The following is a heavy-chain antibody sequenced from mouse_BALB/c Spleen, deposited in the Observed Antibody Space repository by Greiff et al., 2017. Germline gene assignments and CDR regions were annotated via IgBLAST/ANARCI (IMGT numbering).Heavy chain of an antibody. J-gene: IGHJ4*01. Sequence: EVKLVESGPGLVKPSQSLSLTCTVTGYSITSDYAWNWIRQFPGNKLEWMGYISYSGSTSYNPSLKSRISITRDTSKNQFFLQLNSVTTEDTATYYCARSWGYYAMDYWGQGTSVTVSS. V-gene: IGHV3-2*02. CDR1: GYSITSDYA. CDR3: ARSWGYYAMDY. CDR2: ISYSGST.